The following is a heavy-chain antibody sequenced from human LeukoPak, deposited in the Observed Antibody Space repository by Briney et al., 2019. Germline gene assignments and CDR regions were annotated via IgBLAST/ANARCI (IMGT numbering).Heavy chain of an antibody. CDR2: INPNSGGT. V-gene: IGHV1-2*02. CDR3: ARDAIVRDYSNSDY. CDR1: GYTFTGYY. D-gene: IGHD4-11*01. Sequence: ASVKVSCKASGYTFTGYYIHWVRQAPGQGLEWMGWINPNSGGTNYAQKFQGRVTMTRDTSISTAYMELSRLTSDDTAVYYCARDAIVRDYSNSDYWGQGTLVTVSA. J-gene: IGHJ4*02.